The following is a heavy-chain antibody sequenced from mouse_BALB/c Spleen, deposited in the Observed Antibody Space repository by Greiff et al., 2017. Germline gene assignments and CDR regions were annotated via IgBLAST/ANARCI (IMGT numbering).Heavy chain of an antibody. J-gene: IGHJ1*01. D-gene: IGHD1-1*01. CDR3: ARSYYYGSSHWYFDV. V-gene: IGHV1S137*01. CDR1: GYTFTDYA. Sequence: VQLQQSGAELVRPGVSVKISCKGSGYTFTDYAMHWVKQSHAKSLEWIGVISTYYGDASYNQKFKGKATMTVDKSSSTAYMQLSSLTSEDSAVYYCARSYYYGSSHWYFDVWGAGTTVTVSS. CDR2: ISTYYGDA.